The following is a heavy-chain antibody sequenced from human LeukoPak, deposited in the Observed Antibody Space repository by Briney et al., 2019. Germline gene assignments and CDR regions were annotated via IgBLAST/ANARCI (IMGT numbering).Heavy chain of an antibody. CDR2: IYSGGST. J-gene: IGHJ4*02. V-gene: IGHV3-66*01. D-gene: IGHD6-19*01. CDR1: GFTVSSNY. Sequence: GGSLRLSCVASGFTVSSNYMSWVRQAPGKGLEWVSVIYSGGSTYYADSVKGRFTISRDNSKNTLYLQMNSLRAEDTAVYYCARDSSGWSYYFDYWGQGTLVTVSS. CDR3: ARDSSGWSYYFDY.